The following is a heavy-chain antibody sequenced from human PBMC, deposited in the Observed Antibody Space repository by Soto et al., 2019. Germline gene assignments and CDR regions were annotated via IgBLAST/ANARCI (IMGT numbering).Heavy chain of an antibody. CDR1: GFTFRSYA. V-gene: IGHV3-64*01. J-gene: IGHJ4*02. D-gene: IGHD5-12*01. Sequence: EVQLVESGGGLVQPGGSLRLSCAASGFTFRSYAMHWVRQAPGKGLEYVSDISSNGGSTYYANAVKGRFTISRDNSKNTLYLQMGSLRAEDVAVYYCARRGYSGYEIDYWGQGTLVTVSS. CDR3: ARRGYSGYEIDY. CDR2: ISSNGGST.